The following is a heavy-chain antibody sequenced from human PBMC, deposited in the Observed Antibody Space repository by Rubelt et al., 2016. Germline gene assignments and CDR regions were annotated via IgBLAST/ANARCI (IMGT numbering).Heavy chain of an antibody. D-gene: IGHD3-16*01. V-gene: IGHV4-39*01. CDR3: ARQGQGYPFMDV. CDR1: GGSISSSTYY. CDR2: VFYSGSP. Sequence: QLQLQESGPGLVKPSGTPSLTCAVSGGSISSSTYYWGWIRQPPGKGLEWVGNVFYSGSPSYNPSLKSRVTISGDTSKDQLALKLSAVTAADTAVYWCARQGQGYPFMDVWGQGTTVTVSS. J-gene: IGHJ6*02.